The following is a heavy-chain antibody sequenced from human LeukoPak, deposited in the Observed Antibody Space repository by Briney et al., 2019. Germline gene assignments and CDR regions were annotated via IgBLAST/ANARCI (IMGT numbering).Heavy chain of an antibody. J-gene: IGHJ2*01. Sequence: SETLSLTCAVSGYSISSGYYWGWIRQPPGKGQGGIGSIYHSGSTYYNPSLKSRVTISVDTSKNQFSLKLSSVTAADTAVYYCARPPSAVHWYFDLWGRGTLVTVSS. V-gene: IGHV4-38-2*01. CDR1: GYSISSGYY. D-gene: IGHD2-2*01. CDR3: ARPPSAVHWYFDL. CDR2: IYHSGST.